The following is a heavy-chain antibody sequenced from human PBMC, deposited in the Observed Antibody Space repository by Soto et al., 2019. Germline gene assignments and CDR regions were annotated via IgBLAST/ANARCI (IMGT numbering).Heavy chain of an antibody. J-gene: IGHJ4*02. CDR2: ISYAGRNK. CDR1: GFSFSSYA. V-gene: IGHV3-30*04. CDR3: AREIERLLGY. D-gene: IGHD3-3*01. Sequence: QVQLVESGGGVVQPGRSLRLSCAASGFSFSSYAMHWVRQAPGKGLEWVAVISYAGRNKYYADSVKGRFSISRDNSKNTLYLQMNSLTAEDTAVYYCAREIERLLGYWGQGSLVTVSS.